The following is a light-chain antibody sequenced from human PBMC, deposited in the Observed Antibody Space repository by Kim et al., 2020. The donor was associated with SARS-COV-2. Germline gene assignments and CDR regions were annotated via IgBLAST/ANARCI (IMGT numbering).Light chain of an antibody. J-gene: IGKJ4*01. CDR2: DTS. V-gene: IGKV3-11*01. CDR3: QQRSTWPV. Sequence: ALSPGERATLPCRASQSVSSHFAWYQQKPGQAPRLLIYDTSDRATGIPARFSGSGSGTDFTLTISSLEPEDFAVYYCQQRSTWPVFGGGTKVDIK. CDR1: QSVSSH.